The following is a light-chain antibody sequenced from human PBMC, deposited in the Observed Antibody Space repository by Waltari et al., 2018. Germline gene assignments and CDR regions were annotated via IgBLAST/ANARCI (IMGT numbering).Light chain of an antibody. V-gene: IGKV3-20*01. CDR2: GAS. CDR3: QNYERLPVT. J-gene: IGKJ1*01. CDR1: QSIGST. Sequence: EVVLTQSPGTLSLSPGERATLSCRASQSIGSTLTWYQKKPGQSPRLLMYGASIRAAGIPDMFSGSGSGTDFILTSTRLEPEDFAVYYCQNYERLPVTFGQGTKVEIK.